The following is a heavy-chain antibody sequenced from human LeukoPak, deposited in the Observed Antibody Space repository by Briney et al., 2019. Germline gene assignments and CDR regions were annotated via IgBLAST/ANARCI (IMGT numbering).Heavy chain of an antibody. V-gene: IGHV4-34*01. CDR2: INHSGST. Sequence: TSETLSLTCAVYGGSFSGYYWSWIRQPPGKGLEWIGEINHSGSTNYNPSLKSRATISGDTSTNQFSLKLISVTAADTAVYYCHEYTSTVDYWGQGALVTVSS. D-gene: IGHD6-6*01. CDR3: HEYTSTVDY. CDR1: GGSFSGYY. J-gene: IGHJ4*02.